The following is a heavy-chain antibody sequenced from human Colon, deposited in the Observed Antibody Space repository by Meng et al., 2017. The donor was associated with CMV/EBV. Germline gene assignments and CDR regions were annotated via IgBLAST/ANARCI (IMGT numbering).Heavy chain of an antibody. D-gene: IGHD2-8*01. J-gene: IGHJ4*02. CDR1: GFIFGDHF. Sequence: GESLKISCTASGFIFGDHFMDWVRQSPGKGLEWVGRAKNKAWKYGTEYAASVKGRFIISRDDSNGSLYLQMNSLKNEDTAVYYCVRDGRMYAFDYWGQGTLGTVSS. V-gene: IGHV3-72*01. CDR3: VRDGRMYAFDY. CDR2: AKNKAWKYGT.